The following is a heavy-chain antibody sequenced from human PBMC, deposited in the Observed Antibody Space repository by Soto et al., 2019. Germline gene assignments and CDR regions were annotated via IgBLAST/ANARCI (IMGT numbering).Heavy chain of an antibody. D-gene: IGHD3-10*01. CDR2: IYYSGST. J-gene: IGHJ4*02. Sequence: PSETLSLTCAVSGYSISSGYYWGWIRQPPGKGLEWIGYIYYSGSTYYNPSLKSRVTISVDTSKNQFSLKLSSVTAADTAVYYCARAWGSGGYYFDYWGQGTLVTVSS. CDR1: GYSISSGYY. V-gene: IGHV4-30-4*08. CDR3: ARAWGSGGYYFDY.